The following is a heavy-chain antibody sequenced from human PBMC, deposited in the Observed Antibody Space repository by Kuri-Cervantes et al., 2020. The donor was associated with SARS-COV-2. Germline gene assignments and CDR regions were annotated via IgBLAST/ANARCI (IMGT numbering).Heavy chain of an antibody. CDR1: GGTFSSYA. V-gene: IGHV1-69*06. CDR3: ARVEMTTIKFDY. D-gene: IGHD5-24*01. Sequence: SVKVSCKASGGTFSSYAISWVRQAPGQGLEWMGGIIPIFGTSNYAQNFQGRVTITADKSTSTAYMELSSLRSEDAAVYYCARVEMTTIKFDYWGQGTLVTVSS. CDR2: IIPIFGTS. J-gene: IGHJ4*02.